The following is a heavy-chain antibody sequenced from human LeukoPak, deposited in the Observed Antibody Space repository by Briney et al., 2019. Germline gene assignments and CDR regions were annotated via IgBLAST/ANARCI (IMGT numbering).Heavy chain of an antibody. Sequence: SETLSLTCTVSGGSISSYYWSWIRQPPGKGLEWIGYIYYSGSTNYNPSLKSRVTISVDTSKNQFSLKLSSVTAADMAVYYCARFLGPAAMGYYYYYGMDVWGQGTTVTVSS. CDR1: GGSISSYY. V-gene: IGHV4-59*01. D-gene: IGHD2-2*01. CDR3: ARFLGPAAMGYYYYYGMDV. J-gene: IGHJ6*02. CDR2: IYYSGST.